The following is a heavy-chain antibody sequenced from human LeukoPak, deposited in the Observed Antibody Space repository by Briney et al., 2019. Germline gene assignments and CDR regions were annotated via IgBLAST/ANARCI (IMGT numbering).Heavy chain of an antibody. J-gene: IGHJ4*02. Sequence: PGGSLRLSCTASGFTFRSYGMSWVRQAPGKGLEWVSIISGSGGTTFYADSVKGRFTISRDNSKNTVYLHMSSLRAEDTAVYYCAKDSLFGGNSPIEYWGQGTLVTVSS. CDR1: GFTFRSYG. CDR2: ISGSGGTT. D-gene: IGHD4-23*01. CDR3: AKDSLFGGNSPIEY. V-gene: IGHV3-23*01.